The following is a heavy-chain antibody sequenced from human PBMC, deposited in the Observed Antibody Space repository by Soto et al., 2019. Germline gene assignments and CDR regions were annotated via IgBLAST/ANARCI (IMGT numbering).Heavy chain of an antibody. CDR3: ARGGLPGTTGIDY. Sequence: TGGSLRLSCAASGFTFSSYGMHWVRQAPGKGLEWVAVIWYDGSNKYYADSVKGRFTISRDNSKNTLYLQMNSLRAEDTAVYYCARGGLPGTTGIDYWGQGTLVTVSS. V-gene: IGHV3-33*01. J-gene: IGHJ4*02. CDR2: IWYDGSNK. D-gene: IGHD1-7*01. CDR1: GFTFSSYG.